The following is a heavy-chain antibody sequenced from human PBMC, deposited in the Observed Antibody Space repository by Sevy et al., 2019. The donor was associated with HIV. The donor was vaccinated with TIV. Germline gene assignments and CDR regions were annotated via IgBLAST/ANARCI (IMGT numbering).Heavy chain of an antibody. CDR1: AFTFSSYG. CDR2: VWYDGSNK. Sequence: GGSLRLSCAASAFTFSSYGMHWVRQAPSKGLDWVAVVWYDGSNKYYADSVKGRFTISRDNSKNTLYLLMNSLRAEDTAVYYCARDFPGMDVWGQGTTVTVSS. J-gene: IGHJ6*02. V-gene: IGHV3-33*01. CDR3: ARDFPGMDV.